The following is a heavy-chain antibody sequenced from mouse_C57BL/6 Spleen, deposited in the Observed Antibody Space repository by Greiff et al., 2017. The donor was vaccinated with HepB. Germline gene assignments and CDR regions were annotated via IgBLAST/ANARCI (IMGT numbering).Heavy chain of an antibody. V-gene: IGHV1-26*01. Sequence: EVQLQQSGPELVKPGASVKISCKASGYTFTDYYMNWVKQSHGKSLEWIGDINPNNGGTSYNQKFKGKATLTVDKSSSTAYMELRSLTSEDSAVYYCARRNWYGDDEGLSYAMDYWGQGTSVIVSS. CDR3: ARRNWYGDDEGLSYAMDY. D-gene: IGHD2-2*01. CDR2: INPNNGGT. J-gene: IGHJ4*01. CDR1: GYTFTDYY.